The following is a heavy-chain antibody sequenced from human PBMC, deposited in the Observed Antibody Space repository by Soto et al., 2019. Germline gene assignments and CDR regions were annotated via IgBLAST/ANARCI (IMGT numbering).Heavy chain of an antibody. CDR3: ARALITMRGYSYGSFDY. D-gene: IGHD5-18*01. CDR2: IYYSGST. V-gene: IGHV4-30-4*01. CDR1: GGSISSGDYY. J-gene: IGHJ4*02. Sequence: SETLSLTCTVSGGSISSGDYYWSWIRQPPGKGLEWIGYIYYSGSTYYNPSLKSRVTISVDTSKNQFSLKLSSVTAADTAVYYCARALITMRGYSYGSFDYWGQGTLVTVS.